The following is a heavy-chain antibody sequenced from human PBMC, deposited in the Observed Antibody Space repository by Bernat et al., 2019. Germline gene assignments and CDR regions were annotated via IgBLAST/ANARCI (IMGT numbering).Heavy chain of an antibody. J-gene: IGHJ4*02. D-gene: IGHD2-15*01. V-gene: IGHV2-70*04. CDR1: GFSLSTTGMR. Sequence: QVTLKESGPALVKPTQTLTLTCTFSGFSLSTTGMRVSWIRQPPGKALEWLAHIDWDDDKFYSTSLKTRLTISKDTSKNQVVLTMTNMDPVDTATYYRARTAGGYSFDYWGQGALVTVSS. CDR3: ARTAGGYSFDY. CDR2: IDWDDDK.